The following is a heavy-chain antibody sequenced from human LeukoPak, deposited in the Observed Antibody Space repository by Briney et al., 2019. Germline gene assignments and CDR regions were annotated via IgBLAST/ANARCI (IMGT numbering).Heavy chain of an antibody. J-gene: IGHJ6*03. V-gene: IGHV3-48*01. CDR1: GFTFRDAW. CDR2: ISSSSSTI. D-gene: IGHD3-10*02. CDR3: ARVFRISYYYYMDV. Sequence: GGSLRLSCAASGFTFRDAWMTWVRQAPGKGLEWVSYISSSSSTIYYADSVKGRFTISRDNAKNSLYLQMNSLRAEDTAVYYCARVFRISYYYYMDVWGKGTTVTVSS.